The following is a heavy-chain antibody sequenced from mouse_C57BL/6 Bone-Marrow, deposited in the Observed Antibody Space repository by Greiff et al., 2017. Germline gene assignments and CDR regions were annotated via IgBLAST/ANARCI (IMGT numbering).Heavy chain of an antibody. J-gene: IGHJ1*03. CDR2: IDPEDGDT. V-gene: IGHV14-1*01. CDR1: GFNIKDYY. Sequence: EVQLKESGAELVRPGASVKLSCTASGFNIKDYYMHWVKQRPEQGLEWIGRIDPEDGDTEYAPKFQGKATMTADTSSNTAYLQLSSLTSEDTAVYYCTSIYYYGSRDFDVWGTGTTVTVSS. D-gene: IGHD1-1*01. CDR3: TSIYYYGSRDFDV.